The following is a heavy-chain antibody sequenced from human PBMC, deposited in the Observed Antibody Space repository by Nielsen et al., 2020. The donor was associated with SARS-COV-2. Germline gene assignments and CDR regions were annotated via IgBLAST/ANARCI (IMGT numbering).Heavy chain of an antibody. Sequence: GGSLRLSCAASGFTFSSYAMHWVRQAPGKGLEWVAVISYDGSNKYYADSVKGRFAISRDNSKNTLYLQMNSLRAEDTAVYYCARARFMVRRNWFDPWGQGTLVTVSS. CDR2: ISYDGSNK. V-gene: IGHV3-30*09. CDR3: ARARFMVRRNWFDP. D-gene: IGHD3-10*01. CDR1: GFTFSSYA. J-gene: IGHJ5*02.